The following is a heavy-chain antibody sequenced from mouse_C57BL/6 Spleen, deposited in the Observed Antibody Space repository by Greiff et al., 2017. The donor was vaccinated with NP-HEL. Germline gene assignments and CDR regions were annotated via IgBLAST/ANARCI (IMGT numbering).Heavy chain of an antibody. J-gene: IGHJ2*01. Sequence: EVQGVESGGGLVKPGGSLKLSCAASGFTFSSYAMSWVRQTPEKRLEWVATISDGGSYTYYPDNVKGRFTISRDNAKNNLYLQMSHLKSEDTAMYYCARGLGQGKFDYWGQGTTLTVSS. V-gene: IGHV5-4*01. D-gene: IGHD4-1*01. CDR3: ARGLGQGKFDY. CDR1: GFTFSSYA. CDR2: ISDGGSYT.